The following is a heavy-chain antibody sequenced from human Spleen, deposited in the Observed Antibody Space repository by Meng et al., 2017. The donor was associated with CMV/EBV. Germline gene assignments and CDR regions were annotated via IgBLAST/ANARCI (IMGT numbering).Heavy chain of an antibody. CDR2: MYYSGNI. D-gene: IGHD2-2*02. Sequence: SETLSLTCTVSGGSMKRNTYYWGWIRQPPGKGREWIGSMYYSGNIHYNPSLKSRVSISVDSSKSHLSLKLRSLTAADTAVYYCGRASGVFCTSTNCYRGGTDVWGQGTTVTVSS. V-gene: IGHV4-39*02. CDR3: GRASGVFCTSTNCYRGGTDV. CDR1: GGSMKRNTYY. J-gene: IGHJ6*02.